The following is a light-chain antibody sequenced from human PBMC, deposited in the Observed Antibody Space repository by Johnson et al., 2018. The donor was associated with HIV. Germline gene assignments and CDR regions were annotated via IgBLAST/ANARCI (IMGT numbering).Light chain of an antibody. CDR1: SSNIGNNY. CDR3: GTWDSSLSAYV. J-gene: IGLJ1*01. CDR2: ENN. V-gene: IGLV1-51*02. Sequence: QPVLTQPPSVSAAPGQKVTISCSGSSSNIGNNYVSWYQQLPGTAPKLLIYENNKRPSGIPDRFSGSKSGTSATLGITGLQTGDEADYYCGTWDSSLSAYVFGTGPKVTGL.